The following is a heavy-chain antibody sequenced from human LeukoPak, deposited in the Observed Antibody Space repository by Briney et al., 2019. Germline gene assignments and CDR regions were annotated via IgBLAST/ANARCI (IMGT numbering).Heavy chain of an antibody. CDR3: ARGPIPYCGGDCYPRGYFDY. CDR2: IIPIFGTA. D-gene: IGHD2-21*02. J-gene: IGHJ4*02. CDR1: GGTFSSYA. V-gene: IGHV1-69*13. Sequence: ASVKVSCKASGGTFSSYAISWVRQAPGQGLEWMGGIIPIFGTANYAQKFQGRVTITADESTSTAYMELSSLRSEDTAVYYCARGPIPYCGGDCYPRGYFDYWGQGTLVTVSS.